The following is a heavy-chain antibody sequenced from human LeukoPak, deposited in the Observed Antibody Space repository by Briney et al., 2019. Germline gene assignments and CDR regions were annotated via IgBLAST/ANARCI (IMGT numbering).Heavy chain of an antibody. CDR1: GGSISSSSYY. J-gene: IGHJ3*02. Sequence: SETLSLTCTVSGGSISSSSYYWGWIRQPPGKGLEWIGSIYYSGSTYYNPSLKSRITISVDTSKNQFSLKLSSVTAADTAVYYCARGGSNAFDIWGQGTMVTVSS. V-gene: IGHV4-39*07. CDR3: ARGGSNAFDI. CDR2: IYYSGST. D-gene: IGHD5/OR15-5a*01.